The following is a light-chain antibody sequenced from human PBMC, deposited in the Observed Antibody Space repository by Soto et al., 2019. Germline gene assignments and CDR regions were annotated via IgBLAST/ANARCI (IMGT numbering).Light chain of an antibody. Sequence: DIQMTQSPSSVSASVGDRVTITCRASQGISSWLAWYQQKPGKAPKLLIYAASSLQSGVPSRFSGSESGTDSTLTISSLQPEDSAIYYCLQDYNYPRTFGQGTKVDI. CDR3: LQDYNYPRT. CDR1: QGISSW. J-gene: IGKJ1*01. V-gene: IGKV1-12*01. CDR2: AAS.